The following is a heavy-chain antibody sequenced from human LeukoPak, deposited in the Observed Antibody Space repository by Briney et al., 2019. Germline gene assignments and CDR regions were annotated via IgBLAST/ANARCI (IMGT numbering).Heavy chain of an antibody. D-gene: IGHD5-12*01. J-gene: IGHJ4*02. Sequence: SVKVFCKASGGTFSSYAISWVRQAPGQGLEWMGGIIPIFGTANYAQKFQGRVTITTDESTSTAYMELSSLRSEDTAVYYCARASGYDSSFDYWGQGTLVTVSS. V-gene: IGHV1-69*05. CDR2: IIPIFGTA. CDR1: GGTFSSYA. CDR3: ARASGYDSSFDY.